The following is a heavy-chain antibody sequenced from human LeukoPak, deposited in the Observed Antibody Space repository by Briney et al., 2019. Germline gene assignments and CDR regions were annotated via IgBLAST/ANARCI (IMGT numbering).Heavy chain of an antibody. Sequence: KPGGSLRLSCAASGFTFSDYYMSWIRQAPGKGLEWVSYVSSSSSYTNYADSVKGRFTISRYSAKNSLYLQMNSLRAEDTAVYYCARGGTWFDPWGQGTLVTVSS. J-gene: IGHJ5*02. CDR1: GFTFSDYY. CDR2: VSSSSSYT. V-gene: IGHV3-11*05. CDR3: ARGGTWFDP. D-gene: IGHD3-16*01.